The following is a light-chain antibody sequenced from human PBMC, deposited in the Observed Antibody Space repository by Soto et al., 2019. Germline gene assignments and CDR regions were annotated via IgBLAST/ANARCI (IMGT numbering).Light chain of an antibody. CDR1: SGSIASNY. CDR2: EDN. V-gene: IGLV6-57*04. J-gene: IGLJ2*01. Sequence: NFMPTQPHSVSESPGKTVTISCTRSSGSIASNYVQWYQQRPGSAPTTVIYEDNQRPSGVPDRFSGSIDSSSNSASLTISGLKTEDEADYYCQSYDSSTLVFGGGTKVTVL. CDR3: QSYDSSTLV.